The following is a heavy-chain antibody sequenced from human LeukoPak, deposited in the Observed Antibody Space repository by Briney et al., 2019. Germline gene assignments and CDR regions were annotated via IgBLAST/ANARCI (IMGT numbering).Heavy chain of an antibody. J-gene: IGHJ1*01. Sequence: SETLSLPCTVSGDSISNKIYYWGWIRQPPGKGLEWIGSLSSSGSVYYSPSLKSRVTVSIDTSRSQFSLRLTSVIAADTAVYYCARHAVVDAYPRYFQHWGQRTLITVSS. CDR2: LSSSGSV. CDR1: GDSISNKIYY. CDR3: ARHAVVDAYPRYFQH. D-gene: IGHD5-12*01. V-gene: IGHV4-39*01.